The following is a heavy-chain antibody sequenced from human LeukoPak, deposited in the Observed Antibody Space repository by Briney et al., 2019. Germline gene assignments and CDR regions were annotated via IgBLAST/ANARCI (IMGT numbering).Heavy chain of an antibody. V-gene: IGHV3-7*01. CDR1: GFTFSSYW. CDR2: IKQDGSEK. CDR3: ARAGLRYFDWLPPTRFDY. J-gene: IGHJ4*02. Sequence: PGGSLRLSCAASGFTFSSYWMSWVRQAPGKGLEWVANIKQDGSEKYYVDSVKGRFTISRDNAKDSLYLQMNSLRAEDTAVYYCARAGLRYFDWLPPTRFDYWGQGTLVTVSS. D-gene: IGHD3-9*01.